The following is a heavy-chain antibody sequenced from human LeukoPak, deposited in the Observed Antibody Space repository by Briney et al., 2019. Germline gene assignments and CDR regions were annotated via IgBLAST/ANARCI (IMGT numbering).Heavy chain of an antibody. V-gene: IGHV3-7*01. CDR2: IKQDGSEK. Sequence: AGGSLRLSCEASGFTFSIYGLHWVRQAPGKGLEWVANIKQDGSEKYYVDSVKGRFTISRDNAKNSLYLQMNSLRAEDTAVYYCAELGITMIGGVWGKGTTVTISS. CDR1: GFTFSIYG. D-gene: IGHD3-10*02. J-gene: IGHJ6*04. CDR3: AELGITMIGGV.